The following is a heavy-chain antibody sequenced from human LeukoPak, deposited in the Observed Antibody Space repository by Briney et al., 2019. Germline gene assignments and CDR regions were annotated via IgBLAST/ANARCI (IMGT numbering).Heavy chain of an antibody. D-gene: IGHD3-10*01. CDR3: ARLDYGSGSYYDDY. Sequence: GGSLRLSCAASGFTFSSYSMNWVRQAPGKGLGWVSFISSSSSYIYYADSVKGRFTISRDNAKNSLYLQMNSLRAEDTAVFYCARLDYGSGSYYDDYWGQGTLVTVSS. CDR2: ISSSSSYI. J-gene: IGHJ4*02. CDR1: GFTFSSYS. V-gene: IGHV3-21*01.